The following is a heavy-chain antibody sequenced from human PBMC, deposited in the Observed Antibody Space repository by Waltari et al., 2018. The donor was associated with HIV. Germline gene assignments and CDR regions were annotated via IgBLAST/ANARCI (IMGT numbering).Heavy chain of an antibody. CDR1: GGSISSSSYY. D-gene: IGHD3-3*01. V-gene: IGHV4-39*07. Sequence: QLQLQESGPGLVKPSETLSLTCTVSGGSISSSSYYWGWIRQPPGKGLEWIGSIYYSGSTYYNPSLKSRVTISVDTSKNQFSLKLSSVTAADTAVYYWAREHAGVLRFLEGPNGSLDYWGQGTLVTVSS. J-gene: IGHJ4*02. CDR2: IYYSGST. CDR3: AREHAGVLRFLEGPNGSLDY.